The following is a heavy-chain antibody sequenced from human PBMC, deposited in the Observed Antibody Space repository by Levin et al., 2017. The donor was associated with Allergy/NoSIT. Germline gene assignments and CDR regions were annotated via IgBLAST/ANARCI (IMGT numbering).Heavy chain of an antibody. J-gene: IGHJ6*02. CDR1: GFTFTSFW. CDR2: IERDGSKT. Sequence: QTGGSLRLSCAASGFTFTSFWMTWVRQAPGKGLEWVANIERDGSKTYYMDSVKGRFTISRDNAKNSVFLQMNSLRVDDTAVYYCAREEGWGYHFGMDVWGQGTTVTVSS. D-gene: IGHD3-16*02. CDR3: AREEGWGYHFGMDV. V-gene: IGHV3-7*01.